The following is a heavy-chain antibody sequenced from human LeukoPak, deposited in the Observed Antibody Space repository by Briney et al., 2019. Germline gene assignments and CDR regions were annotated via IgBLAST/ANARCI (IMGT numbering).Heavy chain of an antibody. CDR2: ISSSGSTI. CDR1: GFTFSSYE. D-gene: IGHD3-22*01. J-gene: IGHJ4*02. CDR3: ARVYYDSSGYLFDY. Sequence: PGGSLRLSRAASGFTFSSYEMNWVRQAPGKGLEWVSYISSSGSTIYYADSVKGRFTISRDNAKNSLYLQMNSLRAEDTAVYYCARVYYDSSGYLFDYWGQGTLVTVSS. V-gene: IGHV3-48*03.